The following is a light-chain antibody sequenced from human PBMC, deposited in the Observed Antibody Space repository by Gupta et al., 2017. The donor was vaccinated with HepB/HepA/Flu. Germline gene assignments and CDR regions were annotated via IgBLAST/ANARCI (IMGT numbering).Light chain of an antibody. Sequence: DIQMTQSPSSLSASVGDRVTITCRASQSISSYLNWYQQKPGKAPKLLIYAASSVQSGVPSRFSGSGSGTDFTLTISSRQPEDFATYYCQQRYSTPCIFGQGTKVDIK. CDR2: AAS. CDR1: QSISSY. V-gene: IGKV1-39*01. CDR3: QQRYSTPCI. J-gene: IGKJ2*02.